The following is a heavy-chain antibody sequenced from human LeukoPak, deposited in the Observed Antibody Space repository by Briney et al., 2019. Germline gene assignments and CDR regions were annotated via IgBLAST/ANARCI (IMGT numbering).Heavy chain of an antibody. Sequence: PSDTLSLTCTVSGRSISSSSYYWGWIRQPPGKALEWIGSIYYSGSTYYNPSLKSRVTISVDTSKNQFSLKLSSVTAADTAVYYCARVRAAAGRAFDIWGQGTMVTVSS. CDR2: IYYSGST. V-gene: IGHV4-39*07. D-gene: IGHD6-13*01. CDR1: GRSISSSSYY. J-gene: IGHJ3*02. CDR3: ARVRAAAGRAFDI.